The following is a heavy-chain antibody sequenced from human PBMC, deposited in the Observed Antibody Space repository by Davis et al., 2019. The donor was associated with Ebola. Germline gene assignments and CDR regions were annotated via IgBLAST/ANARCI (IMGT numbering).Heavy chain of an antibody. D-gene: IGHD3-10*01. CDR1: GYTFTGYY. V-gene: IGHV1-8*02. CDR3: ARLAPNSGGFDL. Sequence: ASVKVSCKASGYTFTGYYMHWVRQAPGQGLEWMGWLMPHSGDSASAQKFQGRVTLARNTSLGTASMELNSLRSDDTAVYYCARLAPNSGGFDLWGQGTLVTVSS. J-gene: IGHJ4*02. CDR2: LMPHSGDS.